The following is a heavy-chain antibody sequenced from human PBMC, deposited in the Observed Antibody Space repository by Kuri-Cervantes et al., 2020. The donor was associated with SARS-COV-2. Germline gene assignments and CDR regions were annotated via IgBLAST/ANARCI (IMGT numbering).Heavy chain of an antibody. CDR2: INHSGST. V-gene: IGHV4-34*01. D-gene: IGHD5-12*01. CDR3: ARLIGYSGYDYSCGYFDY. Sequence: SETLSLTCAVYGGSFSGYYWSWIRQPPGKGLEWIGEINHSGSTNYNPSRKSRVTISVDTSKNQFSLKLSSVTAADTAVYYCARLIGYSGYDYSCGYFDYWGQGTLVTVSS. J-gene: IGHJ4*02. CDR1: GGSFSGYY.